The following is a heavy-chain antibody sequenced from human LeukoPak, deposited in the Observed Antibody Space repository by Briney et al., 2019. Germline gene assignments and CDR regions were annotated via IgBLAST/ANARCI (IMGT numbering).Heavy chain of an antibody. D-gene: IGHD3-22*01. J-gene: IGHJ6*02. CDR1: GFTFSDYY. Sequence: GSLRLSCAASGFTFSDYYMSWIRQAPGKGLEWVSYISSSGSTIYYADSVKGLFTISRDNAKNSLYLQMNSLRAEDTAVYYCARDRYYYDSSGYSYYYCGMDVWGQGTTVTVSS. CDR2: ISSSGSTI. CDR3: ARDRYYYDSSGYSYYYCGMDV. V-gene: IGHV3-11*01.